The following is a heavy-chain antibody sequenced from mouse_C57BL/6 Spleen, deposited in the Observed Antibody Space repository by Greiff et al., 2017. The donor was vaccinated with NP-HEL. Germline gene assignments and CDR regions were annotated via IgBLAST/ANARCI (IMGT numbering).Heavy chain of an antibody. Sequence: QVQLKQPGAELVMPGASVKLSCKASGYTFTSYWMHWVKQRPGQGLEWIGEIDPSDSYTNYNQKFKGKSTLTVDKSSSTAYMQLSSLTPEDSAVYYCATAYYSNYGFAYWGQGTLVTVSA. CDR3: ATAYYSNYGFAY. CDR2: IDPSDSYT. D-gene: IGHD2-5*01. V-gene: IGHV1-69*01. J-gene: IGHJ3*01. CDR1: GYTFTSYW.